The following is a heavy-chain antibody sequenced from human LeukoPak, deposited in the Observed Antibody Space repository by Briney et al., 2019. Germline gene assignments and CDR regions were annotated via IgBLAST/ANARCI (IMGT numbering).Heavy chain of an antibody. V-gene: IGHV3-30*18. J-gene: IGHJ4*02. CDR2: ISDDGSRQ. CDR1: GFTVSNNY. D-gene: IGHD3-10*01. Sequence: GGSLRLSCAASGFTVSNNYMNWVRQAPGKGLEWVAFISDDGSRQHYADSVKGRFTISRDNSKNTLNLQMNSLRAEDTAVYYCVKDRTGTYTLDYWGQGTLVTVSS. CDR3: VKDRTGTYTLDY.